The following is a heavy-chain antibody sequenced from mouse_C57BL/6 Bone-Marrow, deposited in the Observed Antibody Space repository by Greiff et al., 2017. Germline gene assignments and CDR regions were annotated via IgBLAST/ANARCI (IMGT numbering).Heavy chain of an antibody. V-gene: IGHV14-4*01. Sequence: EVQLQQPGAELVRPGASVKLSCTASGFNIKDDYMHWVKQRPEQGLEWIGWIDPENGDTEYASKFQGKATITADTSSNTAYLQLSSLTSEDTAVYYCTLPYYFDYWGQGTTLTVSS. CDR1: GFNIKDDY. CDR2: IDPENGDT. CDR3: TLPYYFDY. J-gene: IGHJ2*01. D-gene: IGHD5-5*01.